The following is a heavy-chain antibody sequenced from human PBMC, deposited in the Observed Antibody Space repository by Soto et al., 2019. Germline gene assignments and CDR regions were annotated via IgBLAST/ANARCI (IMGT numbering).Heavy chain of an antibody. V-gene: IGHV3-30*18. CDR3: AKDRRVVAVAAPFDY. J-gene: IGHJ4*02. Sequence: QVQLVESGGGVVQPGRSLRLSCAASGFTFSSYGMHWVRQAPGKGLEWVAVISYDGSNKYYADSVKGRFTISRDNSKNPLYLQMNSLRAEDTGVYYCAKDRRVVAVAAPFDYWGQGTLVTVSS. D-gene: IGHD6-19*01. CDR2: ISYDGSNK. CDR1: GFTFSSYG.